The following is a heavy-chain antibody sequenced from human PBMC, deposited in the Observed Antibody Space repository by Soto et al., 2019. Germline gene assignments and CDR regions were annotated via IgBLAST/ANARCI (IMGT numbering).Heavy chain of an antibody. CDR3: AKPRLVAGLIKYVEFAS. J-gene: IGHJ4*02. CDR2: ISGTGVSS. D-gene: IGHD6-19*01. Sequence: PGGSLRLSCEVSGFTFSSYAMSWVRQAPGKGLEWVAVISGTGVSSQYADSVKGRFTISRDNSKNTLTLQMNSLRAEDTAVYYCAKPRLVAGLIKYVEFASWGQGTLVTVSS. CDR1: GFTFSSYA. V-gene: IGHV3-23*01.